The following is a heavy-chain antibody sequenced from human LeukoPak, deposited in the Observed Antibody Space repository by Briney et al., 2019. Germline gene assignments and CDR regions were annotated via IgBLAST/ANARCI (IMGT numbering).Heavy chain of an antibody. Sequence: GGSLRLSCVASGYPFSSYSMDWIRQAPGKGLEWVSYISVSGGVRSYADSVKGRFTISRDDARNSLYLQMNSLKDEDTAVYYCARDRGYFYDQLDYWGQGTLVTVSS. CDR2: ISVSGGVR. V-gene: IGHV3-48*02. CDR1: GYPFSSYS. CDR3: ARDRGYFYDQLDY. J-gene: IGHJ4*02. D-gene: IGHD2/OR15-2a*01.